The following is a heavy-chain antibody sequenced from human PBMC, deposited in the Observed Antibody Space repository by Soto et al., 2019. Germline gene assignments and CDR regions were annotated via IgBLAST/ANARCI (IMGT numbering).Heavy chain of an antibody. V-gene: IGHV4-39*01. CDR1: GGSISSSSYY. CDR2: IYYSGST. D-gene: IGHD4-17*01. Sequence: SETLSLTCSVSGGSISSSSYYWGWIRQPPGKGLEWIGSIYYSGSTYYNPSLKSRVTISVDTSKNQFSLKLSSVTAADTAVYYCARHDVNDYGDYFFQHWGQGTLVTVSS. CDR3: ARHDVNDYGDYFFQH. J-gene: IGHJ1*01.